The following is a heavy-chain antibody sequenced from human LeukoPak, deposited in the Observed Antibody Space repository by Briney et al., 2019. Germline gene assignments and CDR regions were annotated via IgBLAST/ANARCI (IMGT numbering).Heavy chain of an antibody. J-gene: IGHJ5*02. Sequence: SETLSLTCTVSGGSISSYYWSWIRQPPGKGLEWIGYIYYSGSTNYNPSLKSRVTISVDTSKNQFSLKLSSVTAADTAVYYCASLWGGDFWSGSSVNWFDPWGQGTLVTVSS. V-gene: IGHV4-59*01. CDR1: GGSISSYY. D-gene: IGHD3-3*01. CDR3: ASLWGGDFWSGSSVNWFDP. CDR2: IYYSGST.